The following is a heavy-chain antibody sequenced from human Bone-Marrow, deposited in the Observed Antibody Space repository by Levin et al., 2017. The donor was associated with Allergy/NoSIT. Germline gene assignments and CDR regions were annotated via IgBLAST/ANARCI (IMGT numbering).Heavy chain of an antibody. V-gene: IGHV3-21*01. D-gene: IGHD6-6*01. CDR3: ARALFPSSSDAFDI. CDR1: GFTFSSYS. J-gene: IGHJ3*02. CDR2: ISSSSSYI. Sequence: GESLKISCAASGFTFSSYSMNWVRQAPGKGLEWVSSISSSSSYIYYADSVKGRFTISRDNAKNSLYLQMNSLRAEDTAVYYCARALFPSSSDAFDIWGQGTMVTVSS.